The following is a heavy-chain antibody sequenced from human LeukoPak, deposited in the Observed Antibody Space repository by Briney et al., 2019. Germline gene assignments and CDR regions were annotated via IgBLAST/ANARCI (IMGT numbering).Heavy chain of an antibody. Sequence: EAGGSLRLSCAASGFTFSSYSMNWVRQAPGKGLEWVSSISSSSSYIDYADSVKGRFTISRDNAKNSLYLQMNCLRAEDTAVYYCARDSPGGYDFDYWGQGTLVTVSS. CDR2: ISSSSSYI. CDR1: GFTFSSYS. V-gene: IGHV3-21*01. J-gene: IGHJ4*02. CDR3: ARDSPGGYDFDY. D-gene: IGHD5-12*01.